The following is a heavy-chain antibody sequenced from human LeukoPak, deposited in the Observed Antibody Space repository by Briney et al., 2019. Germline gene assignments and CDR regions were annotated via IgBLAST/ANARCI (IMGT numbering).Heavy chain of an antibody. CDR1: GITFTSAW. D-gene: IGHD1-14*01. CDR3: TTDGGITIRPLFDF. J-gene: IGHJ4*02. Sequence: PGGSLRLSCAASGITFTSAWMGWVRRAPGKGLEWVGRIKSKTDGGTTDYAAPVRGRFTISTDDSKITSYLQMNNLKIEDTAVYYCTTDGGITIRPLFDFWGQGTLVTVSS. V-gene: IGHV3-15*01. CDR2: IKSKTDGGTT.